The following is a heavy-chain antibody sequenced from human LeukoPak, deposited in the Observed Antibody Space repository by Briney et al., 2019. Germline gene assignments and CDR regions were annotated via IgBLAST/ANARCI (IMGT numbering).Heavy chain of an antibody. V-gene: IGHV1-69*08. CDR3: ARETRDSNWNSVAYLDH. J-gene: IGHJ4*02. CDR2: FIPILNTT. CDR1: GGTFSGNS. D-gene: IGHD1-7*01. Sequence: ASVKVSCKASGGTFSGNSITWVRQAPGQGLEWMGRFIPILNTTNYAQDFQGRVTLTADKSTSTAYMELMSLGSEDTAVYYCARETRDSNWNSVAYLDHWGQGTFVTVSS.